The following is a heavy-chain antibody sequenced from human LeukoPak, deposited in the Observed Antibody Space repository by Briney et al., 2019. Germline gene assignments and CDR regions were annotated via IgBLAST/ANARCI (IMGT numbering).Heavy chain of an antibody. D-gene: IGHD5-24*01. V-gene: IGHV4-39*07. CDR2: IYYSGST. Sequence: PSETLSLTCTVSGGSISSYYWSWIRQPPGKGLEWIGSIYYSGSTYYNPSLKSRVTISVDTSKNQFSLKLSSVTAADTAVYYCARDDGYGDYYFDYWGQGTLVTVSS. CDR3: ARDDGYGDYYFDY. CDR1: GGSISSYY. J-gene: IGHJ4*02.